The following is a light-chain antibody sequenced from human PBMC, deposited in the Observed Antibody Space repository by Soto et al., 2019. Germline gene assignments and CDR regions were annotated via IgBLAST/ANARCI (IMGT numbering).Light chain of an antibody. J-gene: IGKJ2*01. Sequence: EIVLTQSPATLSLSPGERATLSCRASQSVSSYLAWYQQKPGQAPRLLIYDASNRATGIPARFSGSGSGTDFTLTISSRESEDSAVYYCPQRSNWPPMSTFGQGTKLEMK. CDR3: PQRSNWPPMST. CDR1: QSVSSY. CDR2: DAS. V-gene: IGKV3-11*01.